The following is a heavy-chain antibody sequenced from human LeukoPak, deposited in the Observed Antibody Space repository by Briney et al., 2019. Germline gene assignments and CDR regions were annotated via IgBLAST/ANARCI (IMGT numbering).Heavy chain of an antibody. J-gene: IGHJ5*02. CDR3: ARGPIVGNWPVNWFDP. CDR1: GFTFSSYS. D-gene: IGHD1-26*01. Sequence: PGGSLRLSCAASGFTFSSYSMNWVRQAPGKGLEWVSSISSSSSYIDYADSVKGRFAISRDNAKNSLYLQMNSLRAEDTAVYYCARGPIVGNWPVNWFDPWGQGTLVTVSS. CDR2: ISSSSSYI. V-gene: IGHV3-21*01.